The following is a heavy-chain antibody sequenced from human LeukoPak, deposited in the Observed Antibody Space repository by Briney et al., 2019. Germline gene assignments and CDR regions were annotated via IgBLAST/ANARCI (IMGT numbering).Heavy chain of an antibody. V-gene: IGHV3-64*05. J-gene: IGHJ4*02. CDR3: VKDRSAPGLFDY. CDR2: INNNGGST. Sequence: GGSLRLSCSASGFTFSSHAIYWVRQAPGKGLEYVLGINNNGGSTYYAGSLKGRFSISRDNSKNMLYFQMSSLRAEDTAVYYCVKDRSAPGLFDYWGQGTLVTVSS. CDR1: GFTFSSHA. D-gene: IGHD6-13*01.